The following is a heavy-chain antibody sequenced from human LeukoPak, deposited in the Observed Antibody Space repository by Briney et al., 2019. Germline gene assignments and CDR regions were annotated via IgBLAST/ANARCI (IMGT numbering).Heavy chain of an antibody. CDR1: GGSISSSSYY. D-gene: IGHD2-15*01. CDR2: IYYSGST. Sequence: SETLSLTCTVSGGSISSSSYYWGWIRQPPGKGLEWIGSIYYSGSTYYNPSLKSRVTISVDTSKNQFSLKLSSVTAADTAVYYCASRRKYCSGGSCYDYWGQGTLVTVSS. J-gene: IGHJ4*02. V-gene: IGHV4-39*01. CDR3: ASRRKYCSGGSCYDY.